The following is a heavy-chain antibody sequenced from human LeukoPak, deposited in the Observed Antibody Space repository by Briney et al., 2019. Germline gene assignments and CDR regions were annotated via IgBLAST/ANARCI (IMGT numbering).Heavy chain of an antibody. D-gene: IGHD1-14*01. CDR3: ARGRNHNQRLNNWFDP. V-gene: IGHV1-69*06. CDR2: IIPIFGTA. J-gene: IGHJ5*02. CDR1: GGTFSSYA. Sequence: ASVKVSCKASGGTFSSYAISWVRQAPGQGLEWMGGIIPIFGTANYAQKFQGRVTITADKSTSTAYMELSSLGSEDTAVYYCARGRNHNQRLNNWFDPWGQGTLVTVSS.